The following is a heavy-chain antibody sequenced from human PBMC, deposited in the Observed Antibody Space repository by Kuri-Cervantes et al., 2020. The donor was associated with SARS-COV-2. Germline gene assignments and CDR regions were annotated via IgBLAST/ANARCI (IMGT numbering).Heavy chain of an antibody. CDR2: ITDDGGST. J-gene: IGHJ4*02. CDR1: GITFSSYA. D-gene: IGHD3-10*01. Sequence: GGSLRLSCAASGITFSSYAMSWVRQAPGKGLEWVSCITDDGGSTYHADSVKGRFTISRDNSKTTLFLQMNSLRAEDTAVYHCVKGSAASRPYYFDSWGQGTLVTVSS. CDR3: VKGSAASRPYYFDS. V-gene: IGHV3-23*01.